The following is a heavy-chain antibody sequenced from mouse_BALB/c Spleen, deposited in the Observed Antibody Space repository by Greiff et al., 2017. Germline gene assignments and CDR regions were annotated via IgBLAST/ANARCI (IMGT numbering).Heavy chain of an antibody. CDR2: SRNKANDYTT. Sequence: DVMLVESGGGLVQPGGSLRLSCATSGFTFSDFYMEWVRQPPGKRLEWIAASRNKANDYTTEYSASVKGRFIVSRDTSQSILYLQMNALRAEDTAIYYCARVTITTASYAMDYWGQGTSVTVSS. D-gene: IGHD1-2*01. CDR3: ARVTITTASYAMDY. V-gene: IGHV7-1*02. J-gene: IGHJ4*01. CDR1: GFTFSDFY.